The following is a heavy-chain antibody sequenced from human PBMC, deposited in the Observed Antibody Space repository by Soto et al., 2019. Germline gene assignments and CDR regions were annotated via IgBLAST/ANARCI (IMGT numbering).Heavy chain of an antibody. Sequence: QVQLVQSGAEVKKPGSSVKVSCTASGGSLRNSVISWVRQAPAQRLEWMGGVIPILGTANYAQKFQGRVTMTADEATSTAYMDLSSLSPDNTAVYYCARLGHPGHWGPGTLVSVPS. CDR2: VIPILGTA. V-gene: IGHV1-69*01. J-gene: IGHJ4*02. CDR3: ARLGHPGH. CDR1: GGSLRNSV.